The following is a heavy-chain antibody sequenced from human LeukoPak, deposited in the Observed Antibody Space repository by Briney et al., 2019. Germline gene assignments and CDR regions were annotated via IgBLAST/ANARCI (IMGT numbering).Heavy chain of an antibody. Sequence: ASVKVSCKASGGTFSSYAMSWVRQAPGQGLEWMGGIIPIFGTANYAQKFQGRVTITADESTSTAYMELSSLRSEDTAVYYCARARGRGLYYDILSLDYWGQGTLVTVSS. CDR3: ARARGRGLYYDILSLDY. D-gene: IGHD3-9*01. J-gene: IGHJ4*02. CDR1: GGTFSSYA. CDR2: IIPIFGTA. V-gene: IGHV1-69*13.